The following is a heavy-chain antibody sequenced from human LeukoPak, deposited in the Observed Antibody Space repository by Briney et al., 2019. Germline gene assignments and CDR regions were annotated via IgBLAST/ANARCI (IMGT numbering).Heavy chain of an antibody. CDR3: ARGRPHGNDY. V-gene: IGHV3-30-3*01. CDR1: GFIFSNYA. D-gene: IGHD4-23*01. Sequence: PGGSLRLSCAASGFIFSNYAVCWVRQAPGKGLEWVAVISYDGNNKYCADSVKGRFTISRDNSKNTLYLQMNSLRGEDTAVYYCARGRPHGNDYWGQGTLVTVSS. J-gene: IGHJ4*02. CDR2: ISYDGNNK.